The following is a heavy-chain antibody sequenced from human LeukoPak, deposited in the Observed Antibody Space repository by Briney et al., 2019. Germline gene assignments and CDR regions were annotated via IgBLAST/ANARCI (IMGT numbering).Heavy chain of an antibody. J-gene: IGHJ4*02. V-gene: IGHV3-23*01. Sequence: GGSLRLSCAASGFTFSTYAMSWVRRAPGKRLEWVSAVSGGGDTFYSDSVKGRFTVSRDNSRDTLFLQMNSLRAEDTAVYYCAKDLSYYYDSSGRAYFDYWGQGTLVTVSS. CDR1: GFTFSTYA. D-gene: IGHD3-22*01. CDR2: VSGGGDT. CDR3: AKDLSYYYDSSGRAYFDY.